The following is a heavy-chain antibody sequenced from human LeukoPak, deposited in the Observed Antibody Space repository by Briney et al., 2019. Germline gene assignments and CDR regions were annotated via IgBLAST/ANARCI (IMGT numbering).Heavy chain of an antibody. Sequence: GGSLRLSCAASGFSFSSYAMSWVRQAPGKGLEWVSGISGSGDNTYYADSVKGRFTISRDNSKSTLYLQMSSLRAEDTAVYYCAKDHLSTYSYGPDAFDIWGQGTMVTVSS. V-gene: IGHV3-23*01. CDR2: ISGSGDNT. CDR3: AKDHLSTYSYGPDAFDI. J-gene: IGHJ3*02. CDR1: GFSFSSYA. D-gene: IGHD5-18*01.